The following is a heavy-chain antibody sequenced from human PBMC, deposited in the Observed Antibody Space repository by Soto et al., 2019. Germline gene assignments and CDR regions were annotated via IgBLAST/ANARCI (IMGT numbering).Heavy chain of an antibody. D-gene: IGHD2-2*01. CDR1: GGSISSGGYY. CDR2: IYYSGST. J-gene: IGHJ5*02. Sequence: LSLTCTVSGGSISSGGYYWSWIRQHPGKGLEWIGYIYYSGSTYYNPSLKSRVTISVDTSKNQFSLKLSSVTAADTAVYYCARQLRDIVVVPPLGWFDPWGQGTLVTVSS. V-gene: IGHV4-31*03. CDR3: ARQLRDIVVVPPLGWFDP.